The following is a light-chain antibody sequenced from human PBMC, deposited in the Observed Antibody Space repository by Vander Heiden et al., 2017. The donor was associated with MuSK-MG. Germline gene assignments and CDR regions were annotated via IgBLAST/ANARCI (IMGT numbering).Light chain of an antibody. V-gene: IGKV3-11*01. CDR3: QQRSNWLT. CDR1: QSVSSY. J-gene: IGKJ4*01. CDR2: DAS. Sequence: DIVLTQSPATLSLSPGERATLSCRASQSVSSYLAWYQQKPGQAPRLLIHDASNRATGIPARFSGSGSGTDFTLIISSLEPEDFAVYYCQQRSNWLTFGGGTKVEIK.